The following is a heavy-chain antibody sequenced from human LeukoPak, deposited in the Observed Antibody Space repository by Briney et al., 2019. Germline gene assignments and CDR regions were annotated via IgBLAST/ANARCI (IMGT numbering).Heavy chain of an antibody. CDR3: ARDKDLYGDYPLYAFDI. CDR2: ISYDGSNK. Sequence: PGGSLRLSCAASGFTFSSYAMHWVRQAPGKGLEWVAVISYDGSNKYYADSVKGRFTISRDNSKNTLYLQMNSLRAEDTAVYYCARDKDLYGDYPLYAFDIWGQGTMVTVSS. CDR1: GFTFSSYA. V-gene: IGHV3-30-3*01. D-gene: IGHD4-17*01. J-gene: IGHJ3*02.